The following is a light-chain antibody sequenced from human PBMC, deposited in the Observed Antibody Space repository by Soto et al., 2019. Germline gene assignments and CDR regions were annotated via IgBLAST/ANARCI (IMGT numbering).Light chain of an antibody. CDR2: WAS. Sequence: DIVMTQSPDSLAVSLGERATINCKSSQSVLYTSNNKNYLAWYQQTPGQPPKLLIYWASTRDSGVPDRFSGSGSGTDFTLTISSLQAEDVEVYYCQQYYSTPYTFGQGTKLEI. CDR1: QSVLYTSNNKNY. CDR3: QQYYSTPYT. V-gene: IGKV4-1*01. J-gene: IGKJ2*01.